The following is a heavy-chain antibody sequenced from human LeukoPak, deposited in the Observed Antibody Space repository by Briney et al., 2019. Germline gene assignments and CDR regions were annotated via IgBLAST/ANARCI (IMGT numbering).Heavy chain of an antibody. D-gene: IGHD4-17*01. CDR1: GFTFSSYS. Sequence: GGSLRLSCAASGFTFSSYSMNWVRQAPGKGLEWVSYISSSSSTIYYADSVKGRFTISRDNAKNSLYLQMNSLRAEDTAIYYWARDCVGRGHYYGQKTHFDLLGQGTQVTVSS. V-gene: IGHV3-48*01. CDR2: ISSSSSTI. CDR3: ARDCVGRGHYYGQKTHFDL. J-gene: IGHJ4*02.